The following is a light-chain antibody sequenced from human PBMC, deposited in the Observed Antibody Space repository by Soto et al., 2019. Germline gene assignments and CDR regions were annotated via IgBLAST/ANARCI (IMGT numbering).Light chain of an antibody. Sequence: QSALTQPASVSGSPGQAITISCAGTSSDIGGYNYVSWYQQHPGKAPKVMVYEVSNRPSGVSNRFSGSKSGNTASLTISGLQAEDEADYDCCSYAGDYMFVFGTGTKLTVL. CDR2: EVS. CDR1: SSDIGGYNY. V-gene: IGLV2-14*01. J-gene: IGLJ1*01. CDR3: CSYAGDYMFV.